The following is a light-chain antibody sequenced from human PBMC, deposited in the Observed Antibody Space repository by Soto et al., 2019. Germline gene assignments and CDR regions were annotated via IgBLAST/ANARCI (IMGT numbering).Light chain of an antibody. CDR3: SSYTSSSTLYV. V-gene: IGLV2-14*01. CDR2: EVS. CDR1: SSDVGGYNY. J-gene: IGLJ1*01. Sequence: SALTPPASVSGSPGQSITISCTGTSSDVGGYNYVSWYQQHPGKAPKLMIYEVSNRPSGVSNRFSGSTSGNTASLTISGLQAEDEADYYCSSYTSSSTLYVFGTGTKVTVL.